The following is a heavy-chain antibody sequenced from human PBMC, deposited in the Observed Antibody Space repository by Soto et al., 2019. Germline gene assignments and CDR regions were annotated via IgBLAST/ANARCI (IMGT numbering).Heavy chain of an antibody. CDR2: IYFSGNT. Sequence: QVQLQESGPGLVNPSETLSLSCTVSGGSISSYYWSWIRQPPGQGLEWLGYIYFSGNTNYNASLKSRVPISVDTPKIQFSLRLSSVTAADTAMYYCARRNDYGTFDIWGQGTMVTVSS. CDR3: ARRNDYGTFDI. J-gene: IGHJ3*02. CDR1: GGSISSYY. D-gene: IGHD4-17*01. V-gene: IGHV4-59*08.